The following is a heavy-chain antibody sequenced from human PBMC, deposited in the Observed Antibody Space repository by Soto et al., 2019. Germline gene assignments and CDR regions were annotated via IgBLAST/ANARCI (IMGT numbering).Heavy chain of an antibody. Sequence: GASVKVSCKASGYIFTTYALHWVRQAPGQRLEWMGWINAGKGNTKYSQKFQDRVTITRDTSASVAYMELRSLRSDDTAVYYCARSGGGSCDGCYYYYGMDVWGQGTTVTVS. CDR1: GYIFTTYA. CDR3: ARSGGGSCDGCYYYYGMDV. V-gene: IGHV1-3*01. D-gene: IGHD2-15*01. J-gene: IGHJ6*02. CDR2: INAGKGNT.